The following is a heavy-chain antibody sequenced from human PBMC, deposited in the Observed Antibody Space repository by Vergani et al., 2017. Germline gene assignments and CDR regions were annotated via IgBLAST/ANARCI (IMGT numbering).Heavy chain of an antibody. V-gene: IGHV3-30*02. CDR3: ARDAAYDSSFSFDY. D-gene: IGHD3-22*01. Sequence: QVQLVESGGGVVQPGGSLRLSCVASGFSVSNSGMHWVRQTPGKGLEWVAFIQYDGSDIFYADFVEGRFTISRDNAKNSLYLQMNSLRAEDTAVYYCARDAAYDSSFSFDYWGQGTLVTVSS. CDR2: IQYDGSDI. CDR1: GFSVSNSG. J-gene: IGHJ4*02.